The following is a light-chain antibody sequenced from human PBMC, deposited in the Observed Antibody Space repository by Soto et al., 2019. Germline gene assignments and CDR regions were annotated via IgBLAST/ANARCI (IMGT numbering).Light chain of an antibody. CDR3: QQYGNSWT. V-gene: IGKV3-20*01. J-gene: IGKJ1*01. Sequence: EIVLTQSPGTLSLSPGERATLSCRASQSVSSSYLAWYQQKPGQAPRLLIYGSSSRATGIPDRFSGSGSGTDFTLIISRLEPEDFAVYYCQQYGNSWTFGQGTKVEI. CDR2: GSS. CDR1: QSVSSSY.